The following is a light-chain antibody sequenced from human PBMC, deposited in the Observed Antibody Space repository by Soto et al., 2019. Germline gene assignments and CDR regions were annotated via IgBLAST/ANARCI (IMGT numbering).Light chain of an antibody. CDR3: HPSLGIPPT. Sequence: IHITQSPSSVSASVGYRVTITCVASQAIDSWLAWYQQRQGEAPKLLIFTGSLLHSGVQPRFSGSGSGTDFPLTISCLQTDDFGPYYCHPSLGIPPTFVDGTKEDSK. V-gene: IGKV1-12*01. CDR1: QAIDSW. J-gene: IGKJ1*01. CDR2: TGS.